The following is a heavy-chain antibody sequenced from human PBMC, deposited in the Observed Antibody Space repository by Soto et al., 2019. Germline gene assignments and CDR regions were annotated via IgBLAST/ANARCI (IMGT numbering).Heavy chain of an antibody. CDR3: ANGYGVEVAGTYAY. CDR1: GFTFDDYA. CDR2: ISWNSGSI. D-gene: IGHD6-19*01. Sequence: EVQLVESGGGLVQPGRSLRLSCAASGFTFDDYAMHWVRQAPGKGLEWVSGISWNSGSIGYADSVKGRFTISRDNAKNSLYLQMNRLRAEATALYYCANGYGVEVAGTYAYWGQGTLVTVSS. V-gene: IGHV3-9*01. J-gene: IGHJ4*02.